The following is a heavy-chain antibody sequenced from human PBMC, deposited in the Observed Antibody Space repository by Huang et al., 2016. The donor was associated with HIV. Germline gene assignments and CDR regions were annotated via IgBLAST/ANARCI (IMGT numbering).Heavy chain of an antibody. V-gene: IGHV1-18*04. CDR3: ARSYGSGNDFLDF. CDR2: ISPYNGRT. D-gene: IGHD3-10*01. CDR1: GYTFTTFG. Sequence: QVQLVQSGTEVRKPGASVKVSCKASGYTFTTFGITWVRQAPGQGLEGRGWISPYNGRTEYEQKLRGRITMTKDTSTTTAYMERRTLTSDDTAVYYCARSYGSGNDFLDFWGQGTLVTVSS. J-gene: IGHJ3*01.